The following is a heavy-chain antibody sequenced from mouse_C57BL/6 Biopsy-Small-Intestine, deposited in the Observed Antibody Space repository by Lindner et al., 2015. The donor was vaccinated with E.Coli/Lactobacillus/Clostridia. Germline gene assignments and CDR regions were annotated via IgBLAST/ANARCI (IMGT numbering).Heavy chain of an antibody. V-gene: IGHV1-81*01. CDR3: ARDYDYLFDP. D-gene: IGHD5-5*01. Sequence: KVSCKASGYSFNNYGISWVRQAPGQGLEWMGWISGNSGNTNFAQKFQGRVTLTTDTSTRTAYMELRNLRSDDTAVYFCARDYDYLFDPWGQGTLVTVSS. CDR2: ISGNSGNT. J-gene: IGHJ4*01. CDR1: GYSFNNYG.